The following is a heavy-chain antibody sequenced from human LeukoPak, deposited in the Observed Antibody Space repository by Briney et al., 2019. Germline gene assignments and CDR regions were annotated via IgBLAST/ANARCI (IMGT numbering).Heavy chain of an antibody. CDR3: VRGQIGVSVIVH. Sequence: GGSLRLSCAASRFTFSDYWMHWVRHVPGKGLVWVSRIKGDGSETNYADSVKGRFTISRDNAKNTLFLQMNSLRVEDTAVYYCVRGQIGVSVIVHWGQGTLVTVSS. J-gene: IGHJ5*02. CDR1: RFTFSDYW. V-gene: IGHV3-74*01. CDR2: IKGDGSET. D-gene: IGHD3-22*01.